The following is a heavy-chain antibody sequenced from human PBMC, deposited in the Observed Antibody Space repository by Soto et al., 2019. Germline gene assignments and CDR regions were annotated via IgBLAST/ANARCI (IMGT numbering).Heavy chain of an antibody. D-gene: IGHD3-16*02. Sequence: SETLSLTCAVYGGSFSGYYWSWIRQPPGKGLEWIGEINHSGSTNHNPSLKSRVTISVDTSKNQFSLKLSSVTAADTAVYYCARGRGVWGSYHYNWFDPWGQGTLVTVS. CDR3: ARGRGVWGSYHYNWFDP. V-gene: IGHV4-34*01. CDR1: GGSFSGYY. CDR2: INHSGST. J-gene: IGHJ5*02.